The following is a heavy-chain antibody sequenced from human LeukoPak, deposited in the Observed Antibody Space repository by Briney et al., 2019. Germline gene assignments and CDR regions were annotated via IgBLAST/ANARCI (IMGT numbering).Heavy chain of an antibody. CDR3: ARKYSSGYYWFDP. CDR1: GFTFSSYA. J-gene: IGHJ5*02. V-gene: IGHV3-23*01. Sequence: GGSPRLSCAASGFTFSSYAMSWVRQAPGKGLEWVSAISGSGGSTYYADSVKGRFTISRDNSKNTLYLQMNSLRAEDTAVYYCARKYSSGYYWFDPWGQGTLVTVSS. D-gene: IGHD3-22*01. CDR2: ISGSGGST.